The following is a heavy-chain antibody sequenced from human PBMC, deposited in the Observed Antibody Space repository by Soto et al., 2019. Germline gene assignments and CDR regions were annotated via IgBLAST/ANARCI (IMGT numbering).Heavy chain of an antibody. CDR1: GFTFSDYY. D-gene: IGHD2-2*01. Sequence: GGSLRLSCAASGFTFSDYYMNWIRQAPGKGLEWVSYISSSGSTIYYADSVKGQFTLSRDNAKNSLYLQMNSLRAEETAVYYCASIIKDIVVVPTTSEKNTDYWGQGTLVTVSS. V-gene: IGHV3-11*01. CDR3: ASIIKDIVVVPTTSEKNTDY. J-gene: IGHJ4*02. CDR2: ISSSGSTI.